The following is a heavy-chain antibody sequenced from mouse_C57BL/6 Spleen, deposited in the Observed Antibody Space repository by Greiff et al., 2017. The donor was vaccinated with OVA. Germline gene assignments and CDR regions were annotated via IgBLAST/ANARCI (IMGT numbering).Heavy chain of an antibody. J-gene: IGHJ2*01. CDR3: ARTNYGSSYGY. CDR2: IYPSDSET. Sequence: QVQLQQPGAELVRPGSSVKLSCKASGYTFTSYWMDWVKQRPGQGLEWIGNIYPSDSETHYNQKFKDKATLTVDKSSSTAYMQLSSLTSEDSAVYYCARTNYGSSYGYWGKGTTLTVSS. D-gene: IGHD1-1*01. CDR1: GYTFTSYW. V-gene: IGHV1-61*01.